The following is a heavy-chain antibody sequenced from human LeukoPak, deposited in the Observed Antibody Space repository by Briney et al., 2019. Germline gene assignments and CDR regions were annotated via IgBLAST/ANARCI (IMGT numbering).Heavy chain of an antibody. CDR1: GCSITSYY. CDR2: VHHSGST. Sequence: SETLSLTCTVSGCSITSYYWSWIRQPPGKGLEWIGYVHHSGSTNYNPSLKSRVTISVDTSKNQFSLKLSSVTAADTAVYYCARVVAAAGNNWFDPWGQGTLVTVSS. CDR3: ARVVAAAGNNWFDP. J-gene: IGHJ5*02. D-gene: IGHD6-13*01. V-gene: IGHV4-59*01.